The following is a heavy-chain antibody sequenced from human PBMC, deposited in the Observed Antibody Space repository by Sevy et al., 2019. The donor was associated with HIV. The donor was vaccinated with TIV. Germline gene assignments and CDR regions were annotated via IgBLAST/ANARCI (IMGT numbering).Heavy chain of an antibody. CDR1: GFTFSSYA. CDR2: ISGSGGST. V-gene: IGHV3-23*01. Sequence: GGSLRLSCAASGFTFSSYAMSWVRQAPGKGLEWVSAISGSGGSTYYADSVKGRFTISSDNSKNTLYLQMNSLRAEDTAVYYCAKDLTTIFGVVRYGMDVWGQGTTVTVSS. D-gene: IGHD3-3*01. J-gene: IGHJ6*02. CDR3: AKDLTTIFGVVRYGMDV.